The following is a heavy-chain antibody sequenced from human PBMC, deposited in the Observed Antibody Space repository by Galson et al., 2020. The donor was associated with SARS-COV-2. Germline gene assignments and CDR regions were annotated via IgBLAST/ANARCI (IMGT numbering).Heavy chain of an antibody. J-gene: IGHJ5*02. V-gene: IGHV3-11*03. Sequence: KIGESLKISCAASGFTFRDFFMSWIRQVPGQGLEFVSYISSSGAYTKYADSVKGRFTISRDNAENSLYLQMNSLRVDDTAIYYCATQGEDFGTTIAQGWFDPGGQGPLVTVSS. CDR1: GFTFRDFF. D-gene: IGHD1-1*01. CDR2: ISSSGAYT. CDR3: ATQGEDFGTTIAQGWFDP.